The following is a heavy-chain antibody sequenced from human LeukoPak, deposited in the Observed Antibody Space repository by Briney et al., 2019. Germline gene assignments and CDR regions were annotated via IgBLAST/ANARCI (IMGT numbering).Heavy chain of an antibody. CDR3: AREDYCDSSGQYNWFDP. D-gene: IGHD3-22*01. V-gene: IGHV4-59*01. CDR1: GGSISSYY. Sequence: SETLSLTCTVSGGSISSYYWSWIRQPPGKGLEWIGYIYYSGSTNYNPSLKSRVTISVDTSKNQFSLKLSSVTAADTAVYYCAREDYCDSSGQYNWFDPWGQGTLVTVSS. J-gene: IGHJ5*02. CDR2: IYYSGST.